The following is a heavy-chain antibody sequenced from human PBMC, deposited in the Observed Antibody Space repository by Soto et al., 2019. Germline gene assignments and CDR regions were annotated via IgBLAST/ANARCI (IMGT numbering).Heavy chain of an antibody. CDR1: GFTFSNAW. Sequence: EVQLVESGGAKVEPGGSLRLSCAGSGFTFSNAWMNWVRQAPGKGLEWVGRIKSRVDGETKDYAAPVKGRFTISRDDSKNTVFMQMSSLKTEDTAVYYCNTGGYFLDYWGQGILVTVSS. J-gene: IGHJ4*02. CDR3: NTGGYFLDY. CDR2: IKSRVDGETK. V-gene: IGHV3-15*07. D-gene: IGHD1-26*01.